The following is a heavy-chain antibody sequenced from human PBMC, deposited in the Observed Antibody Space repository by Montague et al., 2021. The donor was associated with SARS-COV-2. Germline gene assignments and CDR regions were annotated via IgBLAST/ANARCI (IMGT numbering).Heavy chain of an antibody. J-gene: IGHJ3*02. Sequence: SLRLSCAASGFTFSNYDMDWVRQAPGKGPEWISYISTSAYTTSYAGSVKGRFTISRVNGKNSLYLQMNSLRVEDTAVYYCTRDYRSIVGDGLDIWGQGTKVTVSS. CDR2: ISTSAYTT. D-gene: IGHD3-16*02. CDR3: TRDYRSIVGDGLDI. CDR1: GFTFSNYD. V-gene: IGHV3-48*03.